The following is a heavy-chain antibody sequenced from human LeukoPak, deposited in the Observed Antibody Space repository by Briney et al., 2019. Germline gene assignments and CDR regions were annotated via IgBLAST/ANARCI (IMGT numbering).Heavy chain of an antibody. D-gene: IGHD2-21*01. J-gene: IGHJ3*02. CDR2: INPNSGGT. CDR1: GYTFTGYY. CDR3: ARGRGAYCGGDCYSLDAFDI. V-gene: IGHV1-2*02. Sequence: ASVKVSCKASGYTFTGYYMHWVRQAPGQGLEWMGWINPNSGGTNYAQKFQGRVTMTRDTSISTAYMELSRLRPDDTAVYYCARGRGAYCGGDCYSLDAFDIWGQGTMVTVSS.